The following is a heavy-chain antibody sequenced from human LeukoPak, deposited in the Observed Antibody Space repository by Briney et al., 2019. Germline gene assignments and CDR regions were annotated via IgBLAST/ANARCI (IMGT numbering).Heavy chain of an antibody. V-gene: IGHV3-74*01. J-gene: IGHJ4*02. D-gene: IGHD6-13*01. CDR2: INSDGSSI. CDR3: AKDLSAPGIAADDY. Sequence: GGSLRLSCAASGFAFSDNWMHWVRQAPGKGLEWVSAINSDGSSINYADSVQGRFTISRDNAKNTLYLQMNSLRAEDTAVYYCAKDLSAPGIAADDYWGQGTLVTVSS. CDR1: GFAFSDNW.